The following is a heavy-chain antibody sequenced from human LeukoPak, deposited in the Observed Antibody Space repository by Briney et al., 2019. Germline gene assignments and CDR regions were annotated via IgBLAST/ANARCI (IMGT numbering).Heavy chain of an antibody. CDR3: ASNYYDSSGYYINGY. CDR2: INHSGST. CDR1: GXSFSGYY. V-gene: IGHV4-34*01. D-gene: IGHD3-22*01. J-gene: IGHJ4*02. Sequence: SETLSLTCAVYGXSFSGYYWSWIRQPPGKGLEWIGEINHSGSTNYNPSLKSRVTISVDTSKNQFSLKLSSVTAADTAVYYCASNYYDSSGYYINGYWGQGTLVTVSS.